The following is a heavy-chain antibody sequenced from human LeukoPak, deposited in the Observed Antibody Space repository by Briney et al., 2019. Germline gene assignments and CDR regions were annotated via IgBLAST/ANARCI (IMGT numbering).Heavy chain of an antibody. V-gene: IGHV1-24*01. Sequence: ASVKVSCKVSGYTLTELSIHWVRQAPGKGLEWMGGFDPEDGETIYAQKFQGRVTMTEDTSTDTAYMELSSLRSEDTAVYYCATVPSPHRYNYHYGMDVWGQGTTVTVSS. CDR1: GYTLTELS. D-gene: IGHD1-20*01. CDR2: FDPEDGET. J-gene: IGHJ6*02. CDR3: ATVPSPHRYNYHYGMDV.